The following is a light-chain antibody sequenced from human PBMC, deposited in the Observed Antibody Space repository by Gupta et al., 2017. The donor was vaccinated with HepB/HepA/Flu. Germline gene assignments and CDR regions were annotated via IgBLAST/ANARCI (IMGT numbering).Light chain of an antibody. Sequence: SELTQDPAVSVALRLTGTITCQGDRLISYYASWYQQKPGQAPVLVIYGKNNRPSGIPDRFSGSNSGKTASLSITGAQAEDEADYYCDSRDSSGSHGVFGGGTKLTVL. CDR1: RLISYY. J-gene: IGLJ2*01. CDR2: GKN. CDR3: DSRDSSGSHGV. V-gene: IGLV3-19*01.